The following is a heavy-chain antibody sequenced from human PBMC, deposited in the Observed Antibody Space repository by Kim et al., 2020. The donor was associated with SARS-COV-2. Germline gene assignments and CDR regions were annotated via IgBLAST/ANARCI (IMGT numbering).Heavy chain of an antibody. V-gene: IGHV4-39*01. Sequence: YSPSFKSRVPISVDTSKNQFSLKLSSVTAADTAVYYCARRGEGGSYLFDYWGQGTLVTVSS. J-gene: IGHJ4*02. D-gene: IGHD1-26*01. CDR3: ARRGEGGSYLFDY.